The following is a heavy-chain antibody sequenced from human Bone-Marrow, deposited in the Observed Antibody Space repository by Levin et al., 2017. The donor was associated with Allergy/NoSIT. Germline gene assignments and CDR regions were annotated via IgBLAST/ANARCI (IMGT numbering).Heavy chain of an antibody. J-gene: IGHJ4*02. CDR2: GFYSGTT. D-gene: IGHD6-13*01. Sequence: SETLSLTCTVSGDSISRFYWSWIRQPPGRGLEWIGNGFYSGTTNYNPSLKSRVTILVDTSKNQFSLKLRSVTAADTAVYYCARATRSSLIYYFDYWGQGTLVTVSS. V-gene: IGHV4-59*01. CDR3: ARATRSSLIYYFDY. CDR1: GDSISRFY.